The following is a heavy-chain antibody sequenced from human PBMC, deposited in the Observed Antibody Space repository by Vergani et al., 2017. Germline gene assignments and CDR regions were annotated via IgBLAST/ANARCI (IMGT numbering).Heavy chain of an antibody. Sequence: EVQLVESGGGLVQPRGSLRLSCAASGFTFSSYWMSWVRQAPGKGLEWVANIKQDGSEKYYVDSVKGRFTISRDNAKNSLYLQMNSLRAEDTAVYYCARAPWDSSGYYYSHLNWYFDLWGRGTLVTVSS. CDR2: IKQDGSEK. CDR1: GFTFSSYW. V-gene: IGHV3-7*01. D-gene: IGHD3-22*01. J-gene: IGHJ2*01. CDR3: ARAPWDSSGYYYSHLNWYFDL.